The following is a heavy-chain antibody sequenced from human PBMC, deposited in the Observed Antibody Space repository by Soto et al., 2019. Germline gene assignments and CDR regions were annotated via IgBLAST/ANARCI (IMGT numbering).Heavy chain of an antibody. CDR3: ARGYTGGWSRGDYFDY. Sequence: GGSLRLSCAASGFTFSDYYMSWIRQAPGKGLGWVSYIGSGGTTIYYAASLKGRFTISRDNAKNSLYLQMNSLRAEDTAVYYCARGYTGGWSRGDYFDYWGQGTLVTVSS. D-gene: IGHD6-19*01. CDR2: IGSGGTTI. CDR1: GFTFSDYY. J-gene: IGHJ4*02. V-gene: IGHV3-11*04.